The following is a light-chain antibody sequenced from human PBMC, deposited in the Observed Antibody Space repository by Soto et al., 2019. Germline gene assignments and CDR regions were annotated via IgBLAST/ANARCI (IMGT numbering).Light chain of an antibody. J-gene: IGKJ1*01. V-gene: IGKV1-5*03. Sequence: DIQMTQSPSTLSASVGDRVTITCRASQSIVSWLAWYQQKPGKAPKLLIYEASNLASGVPSRFSGGRSGTEFTLTISSLQPDDFATYYCQQYYDFSPRTFGQGTKVEIK. CDR2: EAS. CDR1: QSIVSW. CDR3: QQYYDFSPRT.